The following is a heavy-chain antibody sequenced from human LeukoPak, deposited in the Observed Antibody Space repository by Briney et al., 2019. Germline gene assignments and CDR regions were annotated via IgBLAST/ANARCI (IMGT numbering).Heavy chain of an antibody. J-gene: IGHJ5*02. Sequence: GASVKVSCKASGYTFTGYYMHWVRQAPGQGLEWMGWINPNSGGTNYAQKFQGRVTMTRDTSISTAYMELSRLRSDDTAVYYCARAALRHANNWFDPWGQGTLVTVSS. D-gene: IGHD2-2*02. CDR1: GYTFTGYY. V-gene: IGHV1-2*02. CDR3: ARAALRHANNWFDP. CDR2: INPNSGGT.